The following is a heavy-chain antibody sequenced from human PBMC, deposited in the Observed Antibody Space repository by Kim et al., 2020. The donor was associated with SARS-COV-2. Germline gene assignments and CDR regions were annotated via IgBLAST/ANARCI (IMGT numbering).Heavy chain of an antibody. Sequence: GGSLRLSCAASGFTFSSYAMSWVRQAPGKGLEWVSAISGSGGSTYYADSVKGRFTISRDNSKNTLYLQMNSLRAEDTAVYYCAKDQTLFYQDFDWLLDGYDAFDIWGQGTMVTVSS. CDR2: ISGSGGST. V-gene: IGHV3-23*01. D-gene: IGHD3-9*01. J-gene: IGHJ3*02. CDR3: AKDQTLFYQDFDWLLDGYDAFDI. CDR1: GFTFSSYA.